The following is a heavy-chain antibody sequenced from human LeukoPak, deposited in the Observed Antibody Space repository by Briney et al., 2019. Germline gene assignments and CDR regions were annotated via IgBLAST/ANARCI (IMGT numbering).Heavy chain of an antibody. Sequence: ASVKVPCKASGDTFTSYDVNWVRQATGQGLEWMGWMNPNSGNTGYAQKFQGRVTMTRNTSINTAYMEVSSLRSEDTAVYYCVRTAGIFWSGAYYFDSWGQGTLVTVSS. CDR2: MNPNSGNT. J-gene: IGHJ4*02. D-gene: IGHD3-3*01. CDR3: VRTAGIFWSGAYYFDS. CDR1: GDTFTSYD. V-gene: IGHV1-8*01.